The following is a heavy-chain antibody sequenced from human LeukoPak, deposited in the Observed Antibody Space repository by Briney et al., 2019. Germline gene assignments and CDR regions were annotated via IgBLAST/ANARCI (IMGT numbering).Heavy chain of an antibody. V-gene: IGHV3-23*01. Sequence: GGSLRLSCGASGFTFRSSTMSWVRQAPGKGLEWVSAISRSDDNTYYADSVKGRFTIFRDSSENILYLYVSSLRAEDTAIYYCANPPGGSFDYWGQGTLVTVSS. CDR1: GFTFRSST. D-gene: IGHD3-16*01. CDR2: ISRSDDNT. J-gene: IGHJ4*02. CDR3: ANPPGGSFDY.